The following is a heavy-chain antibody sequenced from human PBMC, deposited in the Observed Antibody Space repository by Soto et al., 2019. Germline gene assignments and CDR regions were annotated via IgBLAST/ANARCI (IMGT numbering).Heavy chain of an antibody. Sequence: SVKVSCKASGGTFSSYAISWVRQAPGQGLEWMGGIIPIFGTANYAQKFQGRVTITADESTSTAYMELSSLRSEDTAVYYCARHNYGSGSYYYYGMDVWGQGTTVTVSS. J-gene: IGHJ6*02. CDR3: ARHNYGSGSYYYYGMDV. CDR2: IIPIFGTA. CDR1: GGTFSSYA. D-gene: IGHD3-10*01. V-gene: IGHV1-69*13.